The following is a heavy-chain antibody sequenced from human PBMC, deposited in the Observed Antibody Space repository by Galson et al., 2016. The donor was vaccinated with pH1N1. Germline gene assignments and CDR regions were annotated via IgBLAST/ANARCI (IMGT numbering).Heavy chain of an antibody. V-gene: IGHV3-23*01. CDR1: GFTFSSAS. CDR2: IIATGGTA. CDR3: AKDLRGPQAGTWYFDY. J-gene: IGHJ4*02. D-gene: IGHD6-19*01. Sequence: SLRLSCAASGFTFSSASMGWVRQAPGKALEWVAAIIATGGTAYYADSMKGRCAISRDNSKNTLYLQMNSLRAEDTAVYYCAKDLRGPQAGTWYFDYWGQGTLVTVSS.